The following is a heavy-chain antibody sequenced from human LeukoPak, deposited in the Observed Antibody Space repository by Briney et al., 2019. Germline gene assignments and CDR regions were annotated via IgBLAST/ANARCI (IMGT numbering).Heavy chain of an antibody. CDR1: GGSLSSYY. D-gene: IGHD3-22*01. V-gene: IGHV4-59*01. CDR2: IYYSGST. CDR3: ARDQGIVGAFDY. Sequence: SETLSLTCTVSGGSLSSYYWSWIRQPPGKGLEWIGYIYYSGSTNYNPSLKSRVTISVDTSKNQFSLKLSSVTAADTAVYYCARDQGIVGAFDYWGQGTLVTVSS. J-gene: IGHJ4*02.